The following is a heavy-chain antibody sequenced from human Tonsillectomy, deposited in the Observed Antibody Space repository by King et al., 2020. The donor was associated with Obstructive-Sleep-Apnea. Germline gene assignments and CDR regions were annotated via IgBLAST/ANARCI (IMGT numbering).Heavy chain of an antibody. V-gene: IGHV3-21*01. J-gene: IGHJ4*02. Sequence: VQLVESGGGLVKPGGSLRLSCAASGFTFSSYSMNWVRQAPGKGLEWVSSISSSSSYIYYADSVKGRFTISRDNAKNSLYLQMNSLRAEDTAVYYCARDAPSSGWSPTVDYWGQGTLVTVSS. CDR2: ISSSSSYI. CDR1: GFTFSSYS. D-gene: IGHD6-19*01. CDR3: ARDAPSSGWSPTVDY.